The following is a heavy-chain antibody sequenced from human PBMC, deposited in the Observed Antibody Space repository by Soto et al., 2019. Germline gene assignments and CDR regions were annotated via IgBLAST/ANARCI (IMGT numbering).Heavy chain of an antibody. V-gene: IGHV4-31*03. CDR1: GDSISSGGYY. Sequence: SETLSLTCTVSGDSISSGGYYWSWIRQHPGTGLEWIGYIYYSGSTYYNPSLKSRVTISLDTSKNQFSLNLSSVTAADTALYYCARVGCSSIWCVTQFDNWGQGTLVTVSS. J-gene: IGHJ4*02. D-gene: IGHD2-2*01. CDR2: IYYSGST. CDR3: ARVGCSSIWCVTQFDN.